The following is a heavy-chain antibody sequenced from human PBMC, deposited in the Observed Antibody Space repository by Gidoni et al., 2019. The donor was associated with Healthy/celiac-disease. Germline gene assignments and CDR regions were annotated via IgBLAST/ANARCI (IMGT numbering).Heavy chain of an antibody. Sequence: QVQLVASGGGVVQPGRSLRPSCAASGFTFISYGRHWVRQAPGKGLEWVAVISYDGSNKYYADSVKGRFTISRDNSKNTLYLQMNSLRAEDTAVYYCASIDMTTVTTSGGLDYWGQGTLVTVSS. D-gene: IGHD4-17*01. CDR3: ASIDMTTVTTSGGLDY. CDR1: GFTFISYG. J-gene: IGHJ4*02. CDR2: ISYDGSNK. V-gene: IGHV3-30*03.